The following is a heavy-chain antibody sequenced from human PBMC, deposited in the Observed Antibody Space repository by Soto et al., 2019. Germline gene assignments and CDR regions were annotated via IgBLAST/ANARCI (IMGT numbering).Heavy chain of an antibody. J-gene: IGHJ3*02. Sequence: QLQLQESGPGLVKPSETLSLTCTVSGGSISSSSYYWGWIRQPPGKGLEWIGSIYYSGSTYYNPSLQSRVTISVDTSKNQFSLKLSSVTAADTAVYYCARRRGYCSGGSCYATAFDSWGQGTMVTVSS. V-gene: IGHV4-39*01. CDR1: GGSISSSSYY. CDR3: ARRRGYCSGGSCYATAFDS. D-gene: IGHD2-15*01. CDR2: IYYSGST.